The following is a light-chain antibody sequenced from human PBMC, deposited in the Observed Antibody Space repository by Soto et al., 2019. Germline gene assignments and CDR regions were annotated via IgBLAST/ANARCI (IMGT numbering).Light chain of an antibody. V-gene: IGLV1-51*01. CDR3: AAWDTRLSAVL. CDR1: SSNIGSSF. CDR2: DND. J-gene: IGLJ2*01. Sequence: SVLTQPPSVSAAPGQKVTILCSGDSSNIGSSFVSWYQQVPGTAPKLLIYDNDKRHSEIPDRFSASKSGASASLDITGLQTGDEADYHCAAWDTRLSAVLFGGGTKLTVL.